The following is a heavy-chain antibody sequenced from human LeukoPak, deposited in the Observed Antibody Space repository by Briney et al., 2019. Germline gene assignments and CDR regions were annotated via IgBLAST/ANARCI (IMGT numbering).Heavy chain of an antibody. CDR2: INPSGGST. J-gene: IGHJ4*02. D-gene: IGHD3-3*01. CDR1: GYTFNNHY. Sequence: ASVKVSCKASGYTFNNHYMYWVRQAPGQGLEWMGVINPSGGSTSYAQKFQGRVTMTRDTSTSTVYMDLSSLRSEDTAVYYCARDRYDFWSGLIPYWGQGTLVTVSS. V-gene: IGHV1-46*02. CDR3: ARDRYDFWSGLIPY.